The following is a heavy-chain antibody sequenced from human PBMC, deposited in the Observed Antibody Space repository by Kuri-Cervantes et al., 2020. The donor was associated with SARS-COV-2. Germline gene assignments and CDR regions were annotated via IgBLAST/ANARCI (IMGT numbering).Heavy chain of an antibody. D-gene: IGHD1-26*01. J-gene: IGHJ4*02. CDR3: ARASSGSYYRFGC. CDR2: INPNSGGT. Sequence: ASVKVSCKASGYTFTGYYMHWVRQAPGQGLERMGWINPNSGGTNYAQKFQGRVTMTRDTSISTAYMELSRLRSDDTAVYYCARASSGSYYRFGCWGQGTLVTVSS. CDR1: GYTFTGYY. V-gene: IGHV1-2*02.